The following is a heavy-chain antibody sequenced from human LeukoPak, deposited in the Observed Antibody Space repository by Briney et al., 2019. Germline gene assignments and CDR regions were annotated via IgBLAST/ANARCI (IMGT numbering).Heavy chain of an antibody. J-gene: IGHJ4*02. D-gene: IGHD4-23*01. CDR2: IFHSGSN. CDR3: ARVAGGNSDYFDY. CDR1: GYSISSDYY. V-gene: IGHV4-38-2*01. Sequence: SSETLSLTCAVSGYSISSDYYWGWIRQPPGKGLEWIGSIFHSGSNHYNPSLKSRVTISLDASKNQFSLKLGSVTAADTAVYYCARVAGGNSDYFDYCGQGTLVTVSS.